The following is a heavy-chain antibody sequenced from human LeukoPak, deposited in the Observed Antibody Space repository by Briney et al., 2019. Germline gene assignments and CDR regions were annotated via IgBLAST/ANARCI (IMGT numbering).Heavy chain of an antibody. Sequence: SETLSLTCAVYGGSFSGYYWSWIRQPPGKGLEWIGEINHSGSTNYNPSLKSRVTISVDTSKNQFSLKLSSVTAADTAVYYCARAGAYYDILTGYQTLTYYYGMDVWGQGTTVTVSS. J-gene: IGHJ6*02. D-gene: IGHD3-9*01. CDR3: ARAGAYYDILTGYQTLTYYYGMDV. V-gene: IGHV4-34*01. CDR2: INHSGST. CDR1: GGSFSGYY.